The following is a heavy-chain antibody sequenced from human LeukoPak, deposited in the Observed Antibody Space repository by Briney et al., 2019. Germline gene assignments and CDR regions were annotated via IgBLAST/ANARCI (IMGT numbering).Heavy chain of an antibody. CDR3: ARGPGDTAMVWGYYYYYMDV. Sequence: GGSLRLSCAASGFTFSSYGMHWVRQAPGKGLEWVAVIWYDGSNKYYADSVKGRFTISRDNSKNTLYLQMNSLRAEDPAVYYCARGPGDTAMVWGYYYYYMDVWGKGTTVTVSS. D-gene: IGHD5-18*01. V-gene: IGHV3-33*01. CDR2: IWYDGSNK. CDR1: GFTFSSYG. J-gene: IGHJ6*03.